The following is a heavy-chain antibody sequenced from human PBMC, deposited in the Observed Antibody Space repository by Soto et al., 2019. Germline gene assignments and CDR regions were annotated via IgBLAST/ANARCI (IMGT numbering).Heavy chain of an antibody. CDR1: GGSVSSCDFY. V-gene: IGHV4-30-4*08. CDR3: ARWVQSDTVLVPPAPGGMEV. CDR2: KYYSGTT. Sequence: TLSRTFPVSGGSVSSCDFYWSWIRQPPVKGLEWIGYKYYSGTTFYKPSLKSRVSISVDTSKKQFSPKLNSVTAADTAVYYCARWVQSDTVLVPPAPGGMEVWGQGTTVTVSS. J-gene: IGHJ6*02. D-gene: IGHD1-1*01.